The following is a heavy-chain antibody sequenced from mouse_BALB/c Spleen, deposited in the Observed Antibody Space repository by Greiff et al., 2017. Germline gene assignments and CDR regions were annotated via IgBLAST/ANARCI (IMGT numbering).Heavy chain of an antibody. CDR1: GFTFSSFG. CDR3: ARWGAVAMDY. Sequence: EVQVVESGGGLVQPGGSRKLSCAASGFTFSSFGMHWVRQAPEKGLEWVAYISSGSSTIYYADTVKGRFTISRDNPKNTLFLQMTSLRSEDTAMYYCARWGAVAMDYWGQGTSVTVSS. J-gene: IGHJ4*01. V-gene: IGHV5-17*02. CDR2: ISSGSSTI.